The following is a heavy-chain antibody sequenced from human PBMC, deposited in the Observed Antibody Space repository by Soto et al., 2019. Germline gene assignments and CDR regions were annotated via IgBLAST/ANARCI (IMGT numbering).Heavy chain of an antibody. V-gene: IGHV3-30*18. D-gene: IGHD1-7*01. J-gene: IGHJ4*02. CDR2: ITYDGSNK. CDR3: TKDRVGGTFYTPLGF. CDR1: GFNFDNYG. Sequence: GVSLRLSCQASGFNFDNYGMHWVRQAPGKGLEWVAVITYDGSNKYYADSVKGRFTISRDNSKNTLSLHLNTLKPEDTAVYHCTKDRVGGTFYTPLGFWGQGTLVTVSS.